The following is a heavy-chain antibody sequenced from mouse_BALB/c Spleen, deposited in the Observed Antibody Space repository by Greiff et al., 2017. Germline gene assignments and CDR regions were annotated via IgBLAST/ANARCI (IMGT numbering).Heavy chain of an antibody. V-gene: IGHV1-12*01. CDR1: GYTFTSYN. CDR2: IYPGNGDT. Sequence: QVQLQQSGAELVKPGASVKMSCKASGYTFTSYNMHWVKQTPGQGLEWIGAIYPGNGDTSYNQKFKGKATLTADKSSSTAYMQLSSLTSEDSAVYYCARAYAMDYWGQGTSGTVSS. J-gene: IGHJ4*01. CDR3: ARAYAMDY.